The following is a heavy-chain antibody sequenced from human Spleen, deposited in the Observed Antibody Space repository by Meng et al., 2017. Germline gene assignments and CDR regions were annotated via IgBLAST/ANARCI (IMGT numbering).Heavy chain of an antibody. CDR2: INHSGNT. CDR3: ARGPTTMAHDFDY. D-gene: IGHD4-11*01. Sequence: QGQLQQWGAGLLKPSETLPLTCAVYGGSLNGHYWSWIRQPPGKGLEWIGEINHSGNTDYNASLKSRVTISIDTSKNQFSLKLGSVTAADSAVYYCARGPTTMAHDFDYWGQGTLVTVSS. CDR1: GGSLNGHY. J-gene: IGHJ4*02. V-gene: IGHV4-34*01.